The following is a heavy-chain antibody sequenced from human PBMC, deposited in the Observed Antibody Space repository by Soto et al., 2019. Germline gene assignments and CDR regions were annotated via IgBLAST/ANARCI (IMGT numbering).Heavy chain of an antibody. CDR1: GFTFSSYA. D-gene: IGHD5-18*01. Sequence: QVQLVESGGGVVQPGRSLRLSCAASGFTFSSYAMHWVRQAPGKGLEWVAVISYDGSNKYYADSVKGRFTISRDNSKNTLYLQMNSLRAEDTAVYYCARVGGTTAMVTETYYYYGMDVWGQGTTVTVSS. CDR3: ARVGGTTAMVTETYYYYGMDV. J-gene: IGHJ6*02. CDR2: ISYDGSNK. V-gene: IGHV3-30-3*01.